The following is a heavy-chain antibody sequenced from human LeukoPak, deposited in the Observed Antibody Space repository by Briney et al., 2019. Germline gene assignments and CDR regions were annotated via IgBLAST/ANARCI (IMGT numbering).Heavy chain of an antibody. CDR2: IIPIFGTA. V-gene: IGHV1-69*13. J-gene: IGHJ3*02. CDR3: ASYDYVWGSYRYPGAFDI. D-gene: IGHD3-16*02. Sequence: ASVKVSCKASGGTFSSYAISWVRQAPGQGLEWMGGIIPIFGTANYAQKFQGRVTITADESTSTAYMELSSLISEDTAVYYCASYDYVWGSYRYPGAFDIWGQGTMVTVSS. CDR1: GGTFSSYA.